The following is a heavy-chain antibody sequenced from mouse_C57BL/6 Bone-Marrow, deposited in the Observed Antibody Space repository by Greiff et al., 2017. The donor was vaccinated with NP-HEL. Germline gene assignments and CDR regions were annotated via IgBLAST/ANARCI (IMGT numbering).Heavy chain of an antibody. V-gene: IGHV1-22*01. D-gene: IGHD2-3*01. Sequence: VQLKESGPELVKPGASVKMSCKASGYTFTDYNMHWVKQSHGKSLEWIGYINPNNGGTSYNQKFKGKATLTVNKSSSTAYMELRSLTSEDSAVYYCARPDDGYYDYYAMDYWGQGTSVTVSS. CDR1: GYTFTDYN. CDR2: INPNNGGT. J-gene: IGHJ4*01. CDR3: ARPDDGYYDYYAMDY.